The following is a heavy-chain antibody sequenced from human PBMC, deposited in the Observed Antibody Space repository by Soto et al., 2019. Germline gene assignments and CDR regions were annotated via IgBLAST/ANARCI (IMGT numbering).Heavy chain of an antibody. D-gene: IGHD2-2*01. CDR3: ASSPHAYCSSTSCYADHGWFDP. V-gene: IGHV4-4*02. CDR2: IYHSGST. Sequence: QVQLQESGPGLVKPSGTLSLTCAVSSGSISSSNWWSWVRQPPGKGLEWIGEIYHSGSTNYNPSLKSRVTISVDKSKNQFSLKLSSVTAADTAVYYCASSPHAYCSSTSCYADHGWFDPWGQGTLVTVSS. J-gene: IGHJ5*02. CDR1: SGSISSSNW.